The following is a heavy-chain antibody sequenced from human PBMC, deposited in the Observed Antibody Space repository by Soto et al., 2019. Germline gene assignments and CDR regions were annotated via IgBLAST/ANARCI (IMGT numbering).Heavy chain of an antibody. CDR3: AIDIQPVLTICYYYYGMDV. V-gene: IGHV3-30-3*01. CDR1: RVTVSISA. Sequence: PLCSLGLSCAASRVTVSISAVHGVRQATGKGLEWVAVISYDGSNKYYADSVKGRFTISRDNSKNTLYLQMNSLRAEDTAVYYCAIDIQPVLTICYYYYGMDVWGQGTTVTGSS. CDR2: ISYDGSNK. J-gene: IGHJ6*02. D-gene: IGHD3-9*01.